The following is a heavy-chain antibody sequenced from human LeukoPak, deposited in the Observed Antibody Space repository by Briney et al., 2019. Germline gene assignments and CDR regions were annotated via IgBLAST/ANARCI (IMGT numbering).Heavy chain of an antibody. CDR2: IYYSGST. Sequence: SETLSLTCTVFGGSISPFYWSWIRQPPGKGLEWVGYIYYSGSTNYNPSLKSRVTTSVDTSKNQLSLKLSSVTAADTAVYYCARVIGYCSSTSCFGYFDYWGQGTLVTVSS. D-gene: IGHD2-2*01. J-gene: IGHJ4*02. CDR1: GGSISPFY. V-gene: IGHV4-59*08. CDR3: ARVIGYCSSTSCFGYFDY.